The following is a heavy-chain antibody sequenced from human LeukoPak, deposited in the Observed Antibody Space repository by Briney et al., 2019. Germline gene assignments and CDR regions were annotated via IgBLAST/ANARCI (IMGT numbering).Heavy chain of an antibody. Sequence: GGSLRLSCAASVLTYSSYSMNWVPHAPGRGLEGVSSISSSSSYIYYADSVKGSFTIPRDNAKNSLYLEMNRLRAEDTAVYYCARDVAVHYYGMDVWGQGTTVTVSS. D-gene: IGHD2-21*01. CDR3: ARDVAVHYYGMDV. J-gene: IGHJ6*02. V-gene: IGHV3-21*01. CDR1: VLTYSSYS. CDR2: ISSSSSYI.